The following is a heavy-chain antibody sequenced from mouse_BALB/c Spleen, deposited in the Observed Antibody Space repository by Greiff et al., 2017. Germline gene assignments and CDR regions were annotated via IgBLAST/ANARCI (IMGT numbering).Heavy chain of an antibody. CDR2: IWAGGST. J-gene: IGHJ4*01. CDR3: ARTYYYAMDY. Sequence: VKLLESGPGLVAPSQSLSITCTVSGFSLTSYGVHWVRQPPGKGLEWLGVIWAGGSTNYNSALMSRLSISKDNSKSQVFFKMNSLQANDTAIYYCARTYYYAMDYWGQGTSVTVSS. V-gene: IGHV2-9*02. CDR1: GFSLTSYG.